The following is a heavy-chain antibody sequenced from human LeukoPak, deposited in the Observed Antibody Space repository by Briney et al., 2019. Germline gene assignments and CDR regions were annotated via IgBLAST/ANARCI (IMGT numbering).Heavy chain of an antibody. CDR1: GGSISSSNW. D-gene: IGHD3-9*01. CDR3: ARAYDILTGYPFDY. CDR2: IYHSGST. Sequence: PSGTLSLTCAVSGGSISSSNWWSWVRQPPGKGLEWIGEIYHSGSTNYNPSLKSRVTISVDKSKNQFSLKLSSVTAADTAVYYCARAYDILTGYPFDYWGQGTLVTVSS. V-gene: IGHV4-4*02. J-gene: IGHJ4*02.